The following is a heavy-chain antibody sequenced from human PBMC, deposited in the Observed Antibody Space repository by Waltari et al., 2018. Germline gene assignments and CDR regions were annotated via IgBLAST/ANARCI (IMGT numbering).Heavy chain of an antibody. D-gene: IGHD3-10*01. Sequence: EVQLVQSGAEVKKPGESLKISCKGSGYSFTSYWIGWVRQMPGKGLEWMGIIYPGDSVTSYRPSFQGQVNISADKSISTAYLQWSSLKASDTAMYYCARRLYGSGSYYNGFDYWGQGTLVTVSS. V-gene: IGHV5-51*01. CDR2: IYPGDSVT. J-gene: IGHJ4*02. CDR3: ARRLYGSGSYYNGFDY. CDR1: GYSFTSYW.